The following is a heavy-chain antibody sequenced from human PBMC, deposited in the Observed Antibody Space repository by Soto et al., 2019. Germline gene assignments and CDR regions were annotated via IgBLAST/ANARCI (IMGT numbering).Heavy chain of an antibody. V-gene: IGHV4-39*01. CDR1: GGSIISGPYS. CDR2: FYYSGST. J-gene: IGHJ4*02. Sequence: SETLSLTCTVSGGSIISGPYSWGWIRQPPGKGLEWIGTFYYSGSTYYNPSLESRVTISVDTSKNQFSLKLSSVTAADTAVYYCASQHYYDSSGYYVVYWGQGTLVTVSS. D-gene: IGHD3-22*01. CDR3: ASQHYYDSSGYYVVY.